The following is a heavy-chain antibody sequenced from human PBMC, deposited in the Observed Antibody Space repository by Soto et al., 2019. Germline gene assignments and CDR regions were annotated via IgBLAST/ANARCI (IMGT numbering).Heavy chain of an antibody. CDR1: GFTFSSYA. V-gene: IGHV3-23*01. D-gene: IGHD3-10*01. Sequence: GGSLRLSFAASGFTFSSYAMSWVRQAPGKGLEWVSSISGSGGSTYYADSVKGRFKISIDNSKNTLYLQMNRLRAEDTAVYYCAKAHYYGSGSYYNEPYYYGMDXWGQGTTVTVS. CDR2: ISGSGGST. CDR3: AKAHYYGSGSYYNEPYYYGMDX. J-gene: IGHJ6*02.